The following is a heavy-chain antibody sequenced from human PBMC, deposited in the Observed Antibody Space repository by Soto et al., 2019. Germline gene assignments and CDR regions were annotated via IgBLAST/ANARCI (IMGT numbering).Heavy chain of an antibody. CDR3: ARDKGGYYDSSGYYYDARAFDI. Sequence: QVQLVQSGAEVKKPGASVKVSCKASGYTFTSYAMHWVRQAPGQRLEWMGWINAGNGITKYSQKFQGRVTITRDTSASTAYMELSSLRSEDTAVYYCARDKGGYYDSSGYYYDARAFDIWGQGTMVTVSS. CDR1: GYTFTSYA. D-gene: IGHD3-22*01. J-gene: IGHJ3*02. V-gene: IGHV1-3*01. CDR2: INAGNGIT.